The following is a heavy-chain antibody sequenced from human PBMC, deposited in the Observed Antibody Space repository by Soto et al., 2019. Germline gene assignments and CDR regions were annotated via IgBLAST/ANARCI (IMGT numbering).Heavy chain of an antibody. D-gene: IGHD6-19*01. CDR1: GFTFSSYS. J-gene: IGHJ6*02. V-gene: IGHV3-21*01. CDR2: ISSSSSYI. CDR3: ARARTRIAVALPGGMDV. Sequence: GGSLRLSCAASGFTFSSYSMNWVRRAPGKGLEWVSSISSSSSYIYYADSVKGRFTISRDNAKNSLYLQMNSLRAEGTAVYYCARARTRIAVALPGGMDVWGQGTTVTVSS.